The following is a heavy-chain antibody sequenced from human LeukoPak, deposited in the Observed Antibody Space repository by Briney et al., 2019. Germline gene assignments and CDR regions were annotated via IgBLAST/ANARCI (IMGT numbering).Heavy chain of an antibody. V-gene: IGHV1-24*01. CDR2: FDPEDGET. CDR1: GYTLTELS. D-gene: IGHD6-19*01. CDR3: PTEGVLGGWPPYYFDY. J-gene: IGHJ4*02. Sequence: ASVNVSCKVSGYTLTELSMHWVRQAPGKGLEWMGGFDPEDGETIYAQKFPGRVTMTADTSTHTAYMELSSLRSEDTAVYYCPTEGVLGGWPPYYFDYWGQATLVTVSS.